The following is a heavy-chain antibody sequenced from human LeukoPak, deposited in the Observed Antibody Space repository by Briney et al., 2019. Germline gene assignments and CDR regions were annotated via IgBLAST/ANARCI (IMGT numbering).Heavy chain of an antibody. CDR3: ANPDSSGYYYNY. D-gene: IGHD3-22*01. CDR1: GFTLSSYA. CDR2: ISGSGGST. J-gene: IGHJ4*02. Sequence: GSLRLSCAASGFTLSSYAMSWVRQAPGKGLEWVSAISGSGGSTYYADSVKGRFTISRDNSKNTLYLQMNSLRAEDTAVYYCANPDSSGYYYNYWGQGTLVTVSS. V-gene: IGHV3-23*01.